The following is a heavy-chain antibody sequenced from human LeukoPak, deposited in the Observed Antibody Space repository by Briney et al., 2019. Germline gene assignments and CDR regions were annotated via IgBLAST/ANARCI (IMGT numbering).Heavy chain of an antibody. D-gene: IGHD4-23*01. CDR1: VGTFSSYA. V-gene: IGHV1-69*13. J-gene: IGHJ4*02. CDR3: ARGPLYGGPFDY. Sequence: SVKVSCKASVGTFSSYAISWVRQAPGQGLEWMGGIIPIFGTANYAQKFQGRVTITADESTSTDYMGLSSLRSEDTAVYYCARGPLYGGPFDYWGRKTLVSVSS. CDR2: IIPIFGTA.